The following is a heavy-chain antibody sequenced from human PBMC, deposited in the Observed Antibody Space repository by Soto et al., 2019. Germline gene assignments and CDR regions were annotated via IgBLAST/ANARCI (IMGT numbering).Heavy chain of an antibody. V-gene: IGHV5-51*01. CDR1: GYSFTSYW. CDR3: ARQSNNYDFWSGVSYYYYYYMDV. J-gene: IGHJ6*03. CDR2: IYPGDSDT. Sequence: GESLKISCKGSGYSFTSYWIGWVRQMPGKGLEWMGIIYPGDSDTRYSPSFQGQVTISADKSISTAYLQWSSLKASDTAMYYCARQSNNYDFWSGVSYYYYYYMDVWGKGTTVTVSS. D-gene: IGHD3-3*01.